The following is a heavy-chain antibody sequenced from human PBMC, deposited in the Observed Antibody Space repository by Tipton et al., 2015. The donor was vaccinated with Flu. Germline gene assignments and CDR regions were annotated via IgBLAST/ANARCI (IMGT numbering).Heavy chain of an antibody. V-gene: IGHV4-61*05. J-gene: IGHJ6*02. CDR2: VYDTGMT. CDR1: GDSISSSSYY. D-gene: IGHD1-26*01. Sequence: TLSLTCIVSGDSISSSSYYWGWIRQPPGKGLEWIGRVYDTGMTNYNPSLKSRVTMSVETSKNQFFLKVNFVTAADTAVYYCASLRPGVGKDVWGQGTTVIVS. CDR3: ASLRPGVGKDV.